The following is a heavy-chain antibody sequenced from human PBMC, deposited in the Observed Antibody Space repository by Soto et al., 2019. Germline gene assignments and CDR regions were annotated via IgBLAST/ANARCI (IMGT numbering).Heavy chain of an antibody. D-gene: IGHD2-8*01. CDR3: ARDSCTNGVCYIVDY. CDR2: IWYDGNSK. J-gene: IGHJ4*02. Sequence: PGGSLRLSCAASGFTFSTYGMHWVRQAPGKGLEWVAVIWYDGNSKYYADSVKGRFTISRDNSKNTLYLQMNSLRAEDTAVYYCARDSCTNGVCYIVDYWGQGTLVTVSS. V-gene: IGHV3-33*01. CDR1: GFTFSTYG.